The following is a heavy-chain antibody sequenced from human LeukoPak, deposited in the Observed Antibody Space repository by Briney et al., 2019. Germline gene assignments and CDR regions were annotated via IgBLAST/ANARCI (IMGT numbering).Heavy chain of an antibody. CDR2: IYYSGST. D-gene: IGHD6-19*01. V-gene: IGHV4-61*01. CDR3: ARVGAVAGVDY. CDR1: GGSVSSGSYY. Sequence: SETLSLTCTVSGGSVSSGSYYWSWNRQPPGKGLEWIGYIYYSGSTNYNPSLKSRVTISVDTSKNQFSLKLSSVTAADTAVYYCARVGAVAGVDYWGQGTLVTVSS. J-gene: IGHJ4*02.